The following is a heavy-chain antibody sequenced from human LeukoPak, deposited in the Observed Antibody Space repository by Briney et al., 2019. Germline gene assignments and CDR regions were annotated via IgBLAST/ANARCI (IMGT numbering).Heavy chain of an antibody. CDR2: INWNGGST. Sequence: PGGSLRLSCAASGFTFDDYGMSWVRQTPGKGLEWVSGINWNGGSTGYADSVKGRFTISRDNAKNSLYLQMNSLRAEDTALYYCARDHRGDSSSWYVDWFDPWGQGTLVTVSS. J-gene: IGHJ5*02. CDR3: ARDHRGDSSSWYVDWFDP. CDR1: GFTFDDYG. V-gene: IGHV3-20*04. D-gene: IGHD6-13*01.